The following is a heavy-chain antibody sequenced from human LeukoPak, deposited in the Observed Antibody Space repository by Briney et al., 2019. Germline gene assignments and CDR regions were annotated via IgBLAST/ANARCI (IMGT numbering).Heavy chain of an antibody. V-gene: IGHV4-61*09. CDR2: INHSGST. CDR1: GGSVRRGNYY. D-gene: IGHD2-2*01. CDR3: ARLPRGLVVVPAP. Sequence: PSQTLSLTCTVSGGSVRRGNYYWTWIRQPAGSGLEWIGEINHSGSTNYNPSLKSRVTISVDTSKNQFSLKLSSVTAADTAVYYCARLPRGLVVVPAPWGQGTLVTVSS. J-gene: IGHJ5*02.